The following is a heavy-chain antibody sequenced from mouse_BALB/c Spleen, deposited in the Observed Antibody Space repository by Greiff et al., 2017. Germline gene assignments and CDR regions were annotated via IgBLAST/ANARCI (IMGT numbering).Heavy chain of an antibody. V-gene: IGHV5-12-2*01. CDR2: ISNGGGST. CDR1: GFTFSSYT. CDR3: ARQRFLYFDV. Sequence: EVQRVESGGGLVQPGGSLKLSCAASGFTFSSYTMSWVRQTPEKRLEWVAYISNGGGSTYYPDTVKGRFTISRDNAKNTLYLQMSSLKSEDTAMYYCARQRFLYFDVWGAGTTVTVSS. J-gene: IGHJ1*01.